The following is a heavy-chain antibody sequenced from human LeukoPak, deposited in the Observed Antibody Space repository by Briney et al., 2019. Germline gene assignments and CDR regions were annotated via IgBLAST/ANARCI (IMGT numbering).Heavy chain of an antibody. CDR2: IHHSGST. D-gene: IGHD1-26*01. Sequence: SETLSLTCAVSGYSISSAYYWGWMRPPPGKGLEWIVSIHHSGSTYFNPSLKSRVTISVDTSKNQFSLKLTSVTAADTAVYYCARDRVGATYAFDIRGQGTMVTVSS. CDR1: GYSISSAYY. CDR3: ARDRVGATYAFDI. J-gene: IGHJ3*02. V-gene: IGHV4-38-2*02.